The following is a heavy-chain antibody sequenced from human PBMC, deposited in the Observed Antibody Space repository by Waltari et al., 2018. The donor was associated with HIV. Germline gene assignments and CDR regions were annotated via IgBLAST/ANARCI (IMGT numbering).Heavy chain of an antibody. CDR3: ARIGTFPHNYAIDF. J-gene: IGHJ6*02. D-gene: IGHD1-26*01. V-gene: IGHV3-7*01. CDR1: GVTFNHYW. Sequence: EVTLMESGGGLVQSGGSLRRSCAASGVTFNHYWMSWVRQTPGKGLEWVAYIKDDGSEKYYMGSVKGRFTISRDNAKNSMFLQMNSLRAEDTAVYYCARIGTFPHNYAIDFWGQGTTVTVSS. CDR2: IKDDGSEK.